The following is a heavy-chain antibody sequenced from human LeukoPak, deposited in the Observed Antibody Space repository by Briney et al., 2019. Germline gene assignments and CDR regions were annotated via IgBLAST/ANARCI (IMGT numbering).Heavy chain of an antibody. D-gene: IGHD1-26*01. V-gene: IGHV3-15*01. CDR1: GFSFSTYD. J-gene: IGHJ4*02. Sequence: GSLRLSCVTSGFSFSTYDMSWVRQAPGKGLEWVGRIKSKTDGGTTDYAAPVKGRFTISRDDSKNTLYLQMNSLKTEDTAVYYCTTDRGSYYTDYWGQGTLVTVSS. CDR2: IKSKTDGGTT. CDR3: TTDRGSYYTDY.